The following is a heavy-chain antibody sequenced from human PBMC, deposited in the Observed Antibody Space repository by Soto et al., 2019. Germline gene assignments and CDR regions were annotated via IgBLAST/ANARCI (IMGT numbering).Heavy chain of an antibody. CDR3: ARGGGIMYGDNGMDV. D-gene: IGHD4-17*01. Sequence: EVQLVQSGAEVKKPGESLKISCKGSGYSFTSYWIGWVRQMPGKGLEWMRIIYPGDSDTRYSPSFQGQVTISADKSISAAYLRCRSLKASDTAMYYCARGGGIMYGDNGMDVWGQWTKVTVSS. V-gene: IGHV5-51*01. CDR2: IYPGDSDT. J-gene: IGHJ6*02. CDR1: GYSFTSYW.